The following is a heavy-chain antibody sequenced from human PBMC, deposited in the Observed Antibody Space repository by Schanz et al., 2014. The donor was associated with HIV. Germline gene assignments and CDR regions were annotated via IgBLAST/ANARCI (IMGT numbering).Heavy chain of an antibody. J-gene: IGHJ6*02. CDR1: GFIFSSYG. D-gene: IGHD2-21*02. CDR2: VWYDGSKR. Sequence: QVQLVESGGGVVQPGRSLRLSCAASGFIFSSYGMYWVRQAPGKGLEWVAVVWYDGSKRYYADSVKGRFTIYRDNSKNTLYLQMNSLRAEDTAVYYCARDRMTANWKNSMDLWGQGTTVTVSS. V-gene: IGHV3-33*01. CDR3: ARDRMTANWKNSMDL.